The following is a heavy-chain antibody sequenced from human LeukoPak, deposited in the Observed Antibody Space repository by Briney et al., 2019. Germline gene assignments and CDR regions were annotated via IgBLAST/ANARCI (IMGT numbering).Heavy chain of an antibody. Sequence: ASVKVSCKASGYTFTVYYMHWVRQAPGQGLEWMGRINPNSGGTNYAQKFQGRVTMTRDTSISTAYMELSRLRSDDTAVYYCASLGSSISYYYYGMDVWGQGTTVTVSS. J-gene: IGHJ6*02. CDR2: INPNSGGT. CDR3: ASLGSSISYYYYGMDV. V-gene: IGHV1-2*06. D-gene: IGHD3-10*01. CDR1: GYTFTVYY.